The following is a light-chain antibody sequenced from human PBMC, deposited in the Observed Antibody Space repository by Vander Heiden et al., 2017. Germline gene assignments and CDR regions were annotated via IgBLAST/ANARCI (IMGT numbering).Light chain of an antibody. CDR2: GNS. CDR3: QSYDSSLSGSVV. Sequence: QSVLPQPPSVSGAPGQMVTISCTERSSNIVAGSDVPWHQQLPGTAPKLLIYGNSNRPSGVPDRFSCSKSGTSASLAITGLQAEDEADYYCQSYDSSLSGSVVFGGGTKLTVL. J-gene: IGLJ2*01. V-gene: IGLV1-40*01. CDR1: SSNIVAGSD.